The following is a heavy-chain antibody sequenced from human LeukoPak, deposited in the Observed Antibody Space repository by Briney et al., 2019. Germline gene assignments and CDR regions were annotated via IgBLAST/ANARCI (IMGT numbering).Heavy chain of an antibody. V-gene: IGHV4-34*01. CDR1: GGSFSGYY. Sequence: SETLSLTCAVYGGSFSGYYWSWIRQPPGKGLELIGEINHSGSTNYNPSPKSRVTISVDTSKNQFSLKLSSVTAADTAVHYCARRRGIVVVMLSSTGSYYFDYWGQGTLVTVSS. CDR2: INHSGST. D-gene: IGHD3-22*01. J-gene: IGHJ4*02. CDR3: ARRRGIVVVMLSSTGSYYFDY.